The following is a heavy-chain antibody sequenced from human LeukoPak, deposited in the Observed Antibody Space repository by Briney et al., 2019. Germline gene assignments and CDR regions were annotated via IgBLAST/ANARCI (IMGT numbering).Heavy chain of an antibody. CDR1: GFTFSSYG. J-gene: IGHJ4*02. Sequence: PGGSLRLSCAASGFTFSSYGMHWVRQAPGKGLEWVAVISYDGSNKYYADSVKGRFTISRDNSKNTLYLQMNSLRAEGTAVYYCAKSSYYDILTGYYMGGDDYWGQGTLVTVSS. CDR3: AKSSYYDILTGYYMGGDDY. CDR2: ISYDGSNK. V-gene: IGHV3-30*18. D-gene: IGHD3-9*01.